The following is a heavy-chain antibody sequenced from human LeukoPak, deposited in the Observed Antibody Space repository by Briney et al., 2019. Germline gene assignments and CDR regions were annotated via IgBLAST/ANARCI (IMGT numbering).Heavy chain of an antibody. D-gene: IGHD3-10*01. CDR1: GGSISSSSYY. J-gene: IGHJ4*02. CDR3: ARRGMYYYGSDY. Sequence: PSETLSLTCTVSGGSISSSSYYWGWIRQPPGKGLEWIGSIYYSGSTYYNPSLKSRVTISVDTSKNQFSLKLSSVTAADTAVYYCARRGMYYYGSDYWGQGTLVTVSS. CDR2: IYYSGST. V-gene: IGHV4-39*01.